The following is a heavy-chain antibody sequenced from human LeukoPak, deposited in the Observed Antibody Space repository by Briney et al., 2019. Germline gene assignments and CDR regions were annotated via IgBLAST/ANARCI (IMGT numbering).Heavy chain of an antibody. Sequence: ASVKVSCKASGYTFTGYYIHWVRQAPGQGLEWMGWINPYSGDTKYAQKFQGRVTMTRDTPSSIAYMELSSLRSDDTAVYYCARGDGYNFWSFRYWGQGTLVTVSS. CDR2: INPYSGDT. J-gene: IGHJ4*02. CDR1: GYTFTGYY. CDR3: ARGDGYNFWSFRY. V-gene: IGHV1-2*02. D-gene: IGHD5-24*01.